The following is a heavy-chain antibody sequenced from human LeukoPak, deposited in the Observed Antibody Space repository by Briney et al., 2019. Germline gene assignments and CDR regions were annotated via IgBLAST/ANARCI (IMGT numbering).Heavy chain of an antibody. CDR2: IYTSGST. J-gene: IGHJ3*02. V-gene: IGHV4-4*07. Sequence: SETLSLTCAVYGGSFSGYYWSWIRQPAGKGLEWIGRIYTSGSTNYNPSLKSRVTMSVDTSKNQFSLKLSSVTAADTAVYYCARDSYYDSSGYPDAFDIWGQGTMVTVSS. D-gene: IGHD3-22*01. CDR1: GGSFSGYY. CDR3: ARDSYYDSSGYPDAFDI.